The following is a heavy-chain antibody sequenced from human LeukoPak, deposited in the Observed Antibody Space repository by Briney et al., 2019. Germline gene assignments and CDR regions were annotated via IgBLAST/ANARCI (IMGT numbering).Heavy chain of an antibody. CDR1: GFTFSGSA. V-gene: IGHV3-73*01. J-gene: IGHJ4*02. Sequence: GGSLRLSCAASGFTFSGSAMRWVRQASGKGLEWVGRIRSKANSYATAYAASVKGTFTISRDDSKNTAYLQLNSLKTEDTAVYYCTRFGSDDGEYAYWGQGTLVTVSS. CDR2: IRSKANSYAT. D-gene: IGHD4-17*01. CDR3: TRFGSDDGEYAY.